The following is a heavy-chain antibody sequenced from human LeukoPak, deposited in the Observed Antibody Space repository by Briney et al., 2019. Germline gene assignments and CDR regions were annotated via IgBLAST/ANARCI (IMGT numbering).Heavy chain of an antibody. D-gene: IGHD3-9*01. Sequence: SETLSLTCTVSGGSISSYYWGWIRQPAGKGLEWIGRIYTSGSTNYNPSLKSRVTISVDTSKNQFSLKLSSVTAADTAVYYCAREDWLLSSLDYWGQGTLVTVSS. J-gene: IGHJ4*02. CDR1: GGSISSYY. CDR2: IYTSGST. CDR3: AREDWLLSSLDY. V-gene: IGHV4-4*07.